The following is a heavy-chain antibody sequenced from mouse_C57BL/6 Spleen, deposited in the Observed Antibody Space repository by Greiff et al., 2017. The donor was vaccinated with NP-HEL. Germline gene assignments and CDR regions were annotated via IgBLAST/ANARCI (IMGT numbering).Heavy chain of an antibody. J-gene: IGHJ4*01. CDR3: ARSNPYYAMDY. CDR1: GYAFSSSW. D-gene: IGHD4-1*01. V-gene: IGHV1-82*01. CDR2: IYPGDGDT. Sequence: VMLVESGPELVKPGASVKISCKASGYAFSSSWMNWVKQRPGKGLEWIGRIYPGDGDTNYNGKFKGKATLTADQSSSPAYMQRSSLTSEDSAVYFCARSNPYYAMDYWGQGTSVTVSS.